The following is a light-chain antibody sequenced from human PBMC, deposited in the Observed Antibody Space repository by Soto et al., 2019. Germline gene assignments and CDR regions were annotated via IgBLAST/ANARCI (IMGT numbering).Light chain of an antibody. V-gene: IGKV3-20*01. CDR3: QQYGSSRIFT. CDR2: GAS. CDR1: QSVSSSY. J-gene: IGKJ3*01. Sequence: EIVLTQSPGTLSLSPGERATLSCRASQSVSSSYLAWYQQKPGQAPRLLIYGASSSAPGIPDRFSGSGSGTDFPLTISRLEPEDFAVYYCQQYGSSRIFTFGPGTKVDIK.